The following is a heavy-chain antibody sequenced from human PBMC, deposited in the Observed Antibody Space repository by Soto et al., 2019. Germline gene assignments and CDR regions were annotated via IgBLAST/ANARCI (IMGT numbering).Heavy chain of an antibody. CDR1: GYTFTSYG. CDR2: ISAYNGNT. CDR3: AREDITMVRGGHYYYYYGMDV. Sequence: ASVKVSCKASGYTFTSYGISWVRQAPGQGLEWMGWISAYNGNTNYAQKLQGRVTMTTDTSTSTAYMELRSLRSDDTAVYYCAREDITMVRGGHYYYYYGMDVWGQGTTVTVSS. D-gene: IGHD3-10*01. V-gene: IGHV1-18*01. J-gene: IGHJ6*02.